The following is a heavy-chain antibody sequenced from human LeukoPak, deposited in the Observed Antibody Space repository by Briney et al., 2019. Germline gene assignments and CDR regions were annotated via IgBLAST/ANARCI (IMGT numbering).Heavy chain of an antibody. CDR2: INPNSGGT. Sequence: ASVKVSCKASGYTFTGYYMHWVRQAPGQGLEWMGWINPNSGGTNYAQKFQGWVTMTRDTSISTAYMELSRLRSDDTAVYYCARDHGYSSSWSPYYFDYWGRGTLVTVSS. V-gene: IGHV1-2*04. CDR3: ARDHGYSSSWSPYYFDY. D-gene: IGHD6-13*01. J-gene: IGHJ4*02. CDR1: GYTFTGYY.